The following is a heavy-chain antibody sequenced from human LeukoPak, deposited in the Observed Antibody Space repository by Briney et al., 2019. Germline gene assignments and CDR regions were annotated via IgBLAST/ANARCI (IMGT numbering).Heavy chain of an antibody. CDR1: GFTFDDYA. CDR3: AKDSMVRGVRPWYFDY. V-gene: IGHV3-9*01. CDR2: ISWNSGSI. D-gene: IGHD3-10*01. J-gene: IGHJ4*02. Sequence: GGSLRLSCAASGFTFDDYAMHWVRQAPGKGLEWVSGISWNSGSIGYADSVKGRFTISRDNAKNSLYLQMNSLRAEDTALYYCAKDSMVRGVRPWYFDYWGQGTLVTVSS.